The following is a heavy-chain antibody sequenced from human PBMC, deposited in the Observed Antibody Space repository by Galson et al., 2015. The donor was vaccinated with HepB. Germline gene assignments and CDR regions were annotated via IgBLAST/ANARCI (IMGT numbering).Heavy chain of an antibody. CDR1: GFTFSTYA. D-gene: IGHD2-21*02. J-gene: IGHJ3*02. Sequence: SLRLSCAASGFTFSTYAMSWVRQAPGKGLEWVSAISASGDYTYYADSVRGRFTISRDNSENTLYLQMNSLRARDTAVYYCATRGYCGGDCSSGRWANAFDIWGQGTMVTVSS. CDR3: ATRGYCGGDCSSGRWANAFDI. CDR2: ISASGDYT. V-gene: IGHV3-23*01.